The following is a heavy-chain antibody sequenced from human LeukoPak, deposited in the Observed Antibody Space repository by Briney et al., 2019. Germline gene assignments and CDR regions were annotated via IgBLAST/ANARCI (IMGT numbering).Heavy chain of an antibody. CDR1: GFTFSSYW. CDR2: IKQDGSEK. V-gene: IGHV3-7*03. D-gene: IGHD6-13*01. Sequence: GGSLRLSCTASGFTFSSYWMNWVRQAPGKGLEWAANIKQDGSEKYYVDSVKGRFTISRDNAKNSLYLQMNSLRAEDTAVYYCARSYSSSWYFDYWGQGTLVTVSS. CDR3: ARSYSSSWYFDY. J-gene: IGHJ4*02.